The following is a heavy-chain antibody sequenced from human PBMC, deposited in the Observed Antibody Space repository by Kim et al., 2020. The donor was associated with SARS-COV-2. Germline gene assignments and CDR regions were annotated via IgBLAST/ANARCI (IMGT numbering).Heavy chain of an antibody. J-gene: IGHJ3*02. Sequence: GGSLRLSCAASGFSFSDYYMTWNRQAPGKGLEWVSYITSDAYTIYSADSVKGRFTISRANAKNLLYLQMNSLRVEDTAVYYFASEVIVGPRGGFDIWGQGTMVTVSS. CDR3: ASEVIVGPRGGFDI. CDR1: GFSFSDYY. CDR2: ITSDAYTI. D-gene: IGHD1-26*01. V-gene: IGHV3-11*01.